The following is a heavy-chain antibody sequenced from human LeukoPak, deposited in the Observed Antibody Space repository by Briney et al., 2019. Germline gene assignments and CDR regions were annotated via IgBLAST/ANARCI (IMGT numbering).Heavy chain of an antibody. D-gene: IGHD2-15*01. CDR2: INPNSGGT. CDR3: ARGYRSGGSCYEFDP. J-gene: IGHJ5*02. V-gene: IGHV1-2*06. CDR1: GYTFTGYY. Sequence: ASVKVSCKASGYTFTGYYMHWVRQAPGQGLEWMGRINPNSGGTNYAQKCQGRVTMTRDTSISTAYMELSRLRSDDTAVYYCARGYRSGGSCYEFDPWGQGTLVTVSS.